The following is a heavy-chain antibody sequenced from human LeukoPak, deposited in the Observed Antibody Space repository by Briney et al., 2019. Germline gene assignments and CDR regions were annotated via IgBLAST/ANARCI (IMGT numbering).Heavy chain of an antibody. D-gene: IGHD3-16*01. J-gene: IGHJ4*02. Sequence: GASVKVSCKASGYIFTSYYIHWVRQAPGQGLEWMGIINPSGGSTSYAQKFQGRVTMTRDTSTSTVYMELSSLRSEDTAVYYCARPSYWGVFDYWGQGTLVTVSS. CDR2: INPSGGST. CDR3: ARPSYWGVFDY. V-gene: IGHV1-46*01. CDR1: GYIFTSYY.